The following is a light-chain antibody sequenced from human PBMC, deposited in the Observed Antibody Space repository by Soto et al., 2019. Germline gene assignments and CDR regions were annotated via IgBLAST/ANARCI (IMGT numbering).Light chain of an antibody. CDR1: QGISTY. V-gene: IGKV1-27*01. CDR3: QNHNGAPFT. CDR2: AAS. Sequence: DIQMTQSPSSLSASIGDRVTITCRASQGISTYLAWYQQKPGKVPKLLIYAASTLQSGVPSRFSGSGSGTDITLTITNLQPEDVATYYCQNHNGAPFTFGPGTKVDIK. J-gene: IGKJ3*01.